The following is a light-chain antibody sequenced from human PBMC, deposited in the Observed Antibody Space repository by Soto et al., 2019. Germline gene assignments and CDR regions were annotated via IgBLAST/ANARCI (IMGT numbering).Light chain of an antibody. CDR2: GAS. V-gene: IGKV3-20*01. J-gene: IGKJ5*01. CDR3: QQFGSSPIT. CDR1: QSISSNF. Sequence: EIVLTQSPGTLSLSPGERAALSCRASQSISSNFLAWYQQKPGQAPRLLIYGASSRATGIPDRFSGSGSGTDFTLTISRLEPEDFAVYYCQQFGSSPITFGQGTRLEIK.